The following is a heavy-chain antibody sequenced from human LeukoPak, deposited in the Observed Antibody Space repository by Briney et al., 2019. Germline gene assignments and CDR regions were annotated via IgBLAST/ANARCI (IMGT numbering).Heavy chain of an antibody. CDR2: ISGSGGST. CDR3: AKDFPDYYDSSLY. CDR1: GFTFSSYS. D-gene: IGHD3-22*01. Sequence: PGGSLRLSCAASGFTFSSYSMNWVRQAPGKGLEWVSAISGSGGSTYYADSVKGRFTISRDNSKNTLYLQMNSLRAEDTAVYYCAKDFPDYYDSSLYWGQGTLVTVSS. V-gene: IGHV3-23*01. J-gene: IGHJ4*02.